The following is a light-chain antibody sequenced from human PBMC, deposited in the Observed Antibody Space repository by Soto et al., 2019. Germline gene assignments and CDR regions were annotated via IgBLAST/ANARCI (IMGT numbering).Light chain of an antibody. J-gene: IGLJ2*01. V-gene: IGLV4-69*01. CDR3: QTWGTGFQF. CDR1: TGHSSYS. CDR2: LNNDGSH. Sequence: QPVLTQSPSAAASPGASVNLTSTMITGHSSYSIAGHQKQPGKGPRYLMDLNNDGSHTTGDGIPDRFSGSSSEADLFLIISSLQSEDEADYYCQTWGTGFQFFGGGTKLTVL.